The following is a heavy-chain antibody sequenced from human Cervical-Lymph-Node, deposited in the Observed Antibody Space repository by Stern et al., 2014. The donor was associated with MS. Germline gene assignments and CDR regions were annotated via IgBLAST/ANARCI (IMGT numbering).Heavy chain of an antibody. Sequence: VQLVESGAEVKKPGASVKVSCTASGYTFTSYGISWVRQTPGKGLEWVGWISAYNGNTIYAQKLQGRVTMTTDTSTSTAYMELRSLRSDDTAVYYCARGLLGSENAFDIWGQGTMVTVAS. CDR1: GYTFTSYG. J-gene: IGHJ3*02. V-gene: IGHV1-18*01. D-gene: IGHD2-15*01. CDR2: ISAYNGNT. CDR3: ARGLLGSENAFDI.